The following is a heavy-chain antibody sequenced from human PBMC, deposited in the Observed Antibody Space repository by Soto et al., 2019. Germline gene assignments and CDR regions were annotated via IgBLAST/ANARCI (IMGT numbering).Heavy chain of an antibody. CDR1: GGSISSYY. V-gene: IGHV4-59*01. D-gene: IGHD6-19*01. Sequence: TLSLTCTVSGGSISSYYWSWIRQPPGKGLEWIGYIYYSGSTNYNPSLKSRVTISVDTSKNQFSLKLSSVTAADTAVYYCARVGYSSGWAIDYWGQGTLVTVSS. CDR3: ARVGYSSGWAIDY. CDR2: IYYSGST. J-gene: IGHJ4*02.